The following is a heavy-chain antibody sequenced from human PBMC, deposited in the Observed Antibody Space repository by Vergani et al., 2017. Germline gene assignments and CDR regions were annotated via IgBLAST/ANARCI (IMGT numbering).Heavy chain of an antibody. CDR2: IRYDGSNK. Sequence: QVQLVESGGGVVQPGGSLRLSCAASGFTFSSYGMHWVRQAPGKGLERVAFIRYDGSNKYYADSVKGRFTISRDNSKNTLYLQMNSLRAEDTAVYYCAKDEPDGSYLLTWGQGTLVTVSS. V-gene: IGHV3-30*02. J-gene: IGHJ4*02. D-gene: IGHD1-26*01. CDR1: GFTFSSYG. CDR3: AKDEPDGSYLLT.